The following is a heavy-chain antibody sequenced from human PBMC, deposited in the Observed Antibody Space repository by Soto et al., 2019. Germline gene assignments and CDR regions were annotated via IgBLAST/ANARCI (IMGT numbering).Heavy chain of an antibody. V-gene: IGHV4-59*01. CDR3: AREGSYYGSSGIRVLDY. CDR2: IYYSGST. CDR1: GGSISSYY. Sequence: SETLSLTCTVSGGSISSYYWSWIRQPPGKGLEWIGYIYYSGSTNYNPSLKSRVTISVDTSKNQFSLKLSSVTAADTAEYYCAREGSYYGSSGIRVLDYWGQGTLVTVSS. D-gene: IGHD3-22*01. J-gene: IGHJ4*02.